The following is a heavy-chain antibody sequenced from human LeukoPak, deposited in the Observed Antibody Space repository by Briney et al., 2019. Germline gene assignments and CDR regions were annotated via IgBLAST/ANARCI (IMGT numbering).Heavy chain of an antibody. CDR2: ISYDGSNK. CDR1: GFTFSSYW. Sequence: PGGSLRLSCAASGFTFSSYWMHWVRQAPGKGLEWVAVISYDGSNKYYADSVKGRFTISRDNSKNTLYLQMNSLRAEDTAVYYCARDRQLVTDYWGQGTLVTVSS. V-gene: IGHV3-30-3*01. J-gene: IGHJ4*02. CDR3: ARDRQLVTDY. D-gene: IGHD6-13*01.